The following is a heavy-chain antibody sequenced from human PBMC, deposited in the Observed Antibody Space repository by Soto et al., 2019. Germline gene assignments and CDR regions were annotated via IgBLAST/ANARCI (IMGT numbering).Heavy chain of an antibody. J-gene: IGHJ6*02. V-gene: IGHV3-15*01. Sequence: PGGSLRLSCAASGFTFSNAWMSWVRQAPGEGLEWVGRIKSKTDGVTTDYAAPVKGRFTISRDDSKNTLYLQMNSLKTEDTAVYYCTSGPLPTALGLSSSSWYGKSKNNYYYYYGMDVWGQGTTVTVSS. D-gene: IGHD6-13*01. CDR2: IKSKTDGVTT. CDR3: TSGPLPTALGLSSSSWYGKSKNNYYYYYGMDV. CDR1: GFTFSNAW.